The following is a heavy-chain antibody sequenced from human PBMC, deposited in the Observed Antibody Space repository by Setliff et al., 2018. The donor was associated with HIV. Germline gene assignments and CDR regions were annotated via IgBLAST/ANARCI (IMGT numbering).Heavy chain of an antibody. J-gene: IGHJ5*02. D-gene: IGHD4-17*01. V-gene: IGHV7-4-1*02. Sequence: ASVKVSCKTSGYNFENYAINWVRQAPGQGLERMGWINANSGSPTYAQAFTGRFFFSVDTAVATAYLQINNLKTEDTAVYFCARGLYGDYGGDLNWLDPWGHGTRVTVSS. CDR3: ARGLYGDYGGDLNWLDP. CDR2: INANSGSP. CDR1: GYNFENYA.